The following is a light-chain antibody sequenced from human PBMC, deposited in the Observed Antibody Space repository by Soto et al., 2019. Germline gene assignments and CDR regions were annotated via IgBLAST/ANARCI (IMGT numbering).Light chain of an antibody. V-gene: IGKV3-11*01. CDR2: DAS. CDR1: QSVGYH. Sequence: EIVLTQSPATLSLSPGERATLSCRASQSVGYHLAWYQQKPGQAPRLLIYDASNRATGIPARFSGSGSGTDFTLAISSLEPEDFAVYYCQQYHHWPVTFGGGTKVEIK. J-gene: IGKJ4*01. CDR3: QQYHHWPVT.